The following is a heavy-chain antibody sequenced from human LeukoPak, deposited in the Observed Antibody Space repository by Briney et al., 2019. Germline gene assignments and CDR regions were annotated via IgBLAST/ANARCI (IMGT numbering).Heavy chain of an antibody. CDR1: GYTFTSYA. CDR2: INTNTGNP. CDR3: ARGGAIVGATADLDY. J-gene: IGHJ4*02. V-gene: IGHV7-4-1*02. Sequence: GASVKVSCKASGYTFTSYAMNWVRQAPGQGLEWMGWINTNTGNPTYAQGFTGRFVFSLDTSVSTAYLQISSLKTEDTAVYYCARGGAIVGATADLDYWGQGTLVTVSS. D-gene: IGHD1-26*01.